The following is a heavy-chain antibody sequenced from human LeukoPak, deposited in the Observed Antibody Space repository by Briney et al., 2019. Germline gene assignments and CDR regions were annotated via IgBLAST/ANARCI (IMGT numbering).Heavy chain of an antibody. D-gene: IGHD2-21*01. CDR2: INSDGSGT. J-gene: IGHJ6*04. Sequence: GGSLRLSCAASGFTFSSYWTHWVRQAPGKGLVWVSRINSDGSGTSYADSVKGRFTISRDNAKNTLYLQMNSLRAEDTAVYYCARVLWPYYYYYGMDVWGKGTTVTVSS. CDR1: GFTFSSYW. V-gene: IGHV3-74*01. CDR3: ARVLWPYYYYYGMDV.